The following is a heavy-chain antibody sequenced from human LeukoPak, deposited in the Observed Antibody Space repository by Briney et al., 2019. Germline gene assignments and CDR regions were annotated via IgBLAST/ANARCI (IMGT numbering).Heavy chain of an antibody. Sequence: GGSLRLSCAASGFTFSNYAMSWVRQAPGKGLEWVSTISGNGGSTYYADSVKGRFTISRDNSENTVYLQMSSLRVEDTAVYYCAKRIAATSFDYWGQGTLVTVSS. V-gene: IGHV3-23*01. CDR3: AKRIAATSFDY. CDR1: GFTFSNYA. D-gene: IGHD6-13*01. CDR2: ISGNGGST. J-gene: IGHJ4*02.